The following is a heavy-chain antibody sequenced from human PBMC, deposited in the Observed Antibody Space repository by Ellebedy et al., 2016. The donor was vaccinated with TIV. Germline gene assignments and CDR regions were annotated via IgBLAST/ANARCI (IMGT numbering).Heavy chain of an antibody. CDR2: ISNSGSFI. Sequence: GESLKISCAASGFTFSNYIMNWVRQAPGKGLEWVSSISNSGSFIYYAGSVKGRFTISRDNAKTSLYLQMNSLRAEDTAVYYCARDPAQLYYFDYWGQGTLVTVSS. D-gene: IGHD1-1*01. CDR1: GFTFSNYI. V-gene: IGHV3-21*01. J-gene: IGHJ4*02. CDR3: ARDPAQLYYFDY.